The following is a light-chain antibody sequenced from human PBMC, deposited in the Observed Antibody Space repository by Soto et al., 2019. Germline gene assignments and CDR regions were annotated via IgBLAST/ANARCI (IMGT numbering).Light chain of an antibody. V-gene: IGLV2-14*03. CDR2: DVN. J-gene: IGLJ2*01. Sequence: QSALTQPASVSGSPGQSITVSCTGTSSDVGSYRYVSWYQQHPGKAPKLIIYDVNNRPSGVSDRFSGSKSGNTASLTISGLQAEDEADYYCSSYTPSNTLVFGRGTKVTVL. CDR3: SSYTPSNTLV. CDR1: SSDVGSYRY.